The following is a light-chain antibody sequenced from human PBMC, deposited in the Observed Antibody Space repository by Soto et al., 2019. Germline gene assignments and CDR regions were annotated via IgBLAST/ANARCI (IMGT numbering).Light chain of an antibody. V-gene: IGKV3D-20*01. CDR3: QQYGSSPST. Sequence: EIVLTQSPATLSLSPGERATLSCGASQSVGGNFLAWYQQKGGLAPRLLIYDASTRATGIPDRFSGSGSGTDFTLTITRLEPEDFAVYFCQQYGSSPSTFGQGTKLENK. CDR2: DAS. CDR1: QSVGGNF. J-gene: IGKJ2*01.